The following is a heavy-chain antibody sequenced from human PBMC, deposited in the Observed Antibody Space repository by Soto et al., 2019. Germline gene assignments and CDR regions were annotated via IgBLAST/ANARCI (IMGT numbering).Heavy chain of an antibody. Sequence: QVQLVQSGAEVKKPGASVKVSCKASGYTFTSYYMHWVRQAPGQGLEWMGIINPSGGSTTYAQKFQGRVTMTRDTSTSPVYMELSSLRSEDTAVYYCAGGIAVAGTLGYWGQGTLVTVSS. CDR3: AGGIAVAGTLGY. CDR1: GYTFTSYY. J-gene: IGHJ4*02. D-gene: IGHD6-19*01. V-gene: IGHV1-46*01. CDR2: INPSGGST.